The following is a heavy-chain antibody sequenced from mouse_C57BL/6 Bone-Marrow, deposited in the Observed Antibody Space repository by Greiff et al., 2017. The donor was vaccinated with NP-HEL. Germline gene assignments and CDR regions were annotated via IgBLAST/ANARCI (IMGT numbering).Heavy chain of an antibody. CDR3: ASYSAWFAY. Sequence: VNVVESGAELARPGASVKLSCKASGYTFTSYGISWVKQRTGQGLEWIGEIYPRSGNTYYNEKFKGKATLTADKSSSTAYMELRSLTSEDSAVYFCASYSAWFAYWGQGTLVTVSA. CDR2: IYPRSGNT. J-gene: IGHJ3*01. V-gene: IGHV1-81*01. CDR1: GYTFTSYG. D-gene: IGHD2-1*01.